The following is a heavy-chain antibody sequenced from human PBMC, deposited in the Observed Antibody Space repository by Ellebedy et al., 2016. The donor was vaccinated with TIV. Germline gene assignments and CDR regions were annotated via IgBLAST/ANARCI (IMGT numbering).Heavy chain of an antibody. J-gene: IGHJ6*03. Sequence: SVKVSXXASGGTFSSYAISWVRQAPGQGLEWMGRIIPILGIANYAQKFQGRVTITADKSTSTAYMELSSLRSEDTAVYYCASGGRLTVTTQLYYYYYYMDVWGKGTTVTVSS. D-gene: IGHD4-11*01. CDR2: IIPILGIA. CDR3: ASGGRLTVTTQLYYYYYYMDV. V-gene: IGHV1-69*04. CDR1: GGTFSSYA.